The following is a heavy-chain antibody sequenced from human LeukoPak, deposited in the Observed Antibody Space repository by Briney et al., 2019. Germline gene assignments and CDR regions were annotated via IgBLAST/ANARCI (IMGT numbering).Heavy chain of an antibody. Sequence: GGSLRLSCATSGFTVSSNYMSWVRQAPGKGLEWVSVIYSDGSTYYADSVKGRFTISRDNSKNTLYLQMNSLRAEDTAVYYCARDRYYYDSSGLIFDYWGQGTLVTVSS. V-gene: IGHV3-66*01. CDR1: GFTVSSNY. CDR2: IYSDGST. D-gene: IGHD3-22*01. J-gene: IGHJ4*02. CDR3: ARDRYYYDSSGLIFDY.